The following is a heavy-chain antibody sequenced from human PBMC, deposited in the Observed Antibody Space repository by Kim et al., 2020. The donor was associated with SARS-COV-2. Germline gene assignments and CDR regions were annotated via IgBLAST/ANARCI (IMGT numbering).Heavy chain of an antibody. CDR1: GFTFDDYA. J-gene: IGHJ4*02. V-gene: IGHV3-43*02. CDR3: VRGQQWLIKN. D-gene: IGHD6-19*01. CDR2: ISRDGGEI. Sequence: GGSLRLSCAASGFTFDDYAIQWVRQVPGKGLEWVSLISRDGGEIKYADSVKGRFTISRDNSKKSVYLQMNSLRSEDTALYYCVRGQQWLIKNWGQGTQVTFSS.